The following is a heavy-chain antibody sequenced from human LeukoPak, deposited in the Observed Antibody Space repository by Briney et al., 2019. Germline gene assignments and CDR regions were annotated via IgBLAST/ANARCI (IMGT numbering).Heavy chain of an antibody. D-gene: IGHD3-16*02. CDR2: IKSKTDGGTT. J-gene: IGHJ3*02. V-gene: IGHV3-15*01. Sequence: PGGSLRLSCAASGITLSNAWMSWVRQAPGKGLEWVRRIKSKTDGGTTDYAAPVKGRFTISRDDSKNTLYLQMNSLKTEDTAVYYCTTMNFNYDYVWGSYRSPSGYAFDIWGQGPMVTVSS. CDR3: TTMNFNYDYVWGSYRSPSGYAFDI. CDR1: GITLSNAW.